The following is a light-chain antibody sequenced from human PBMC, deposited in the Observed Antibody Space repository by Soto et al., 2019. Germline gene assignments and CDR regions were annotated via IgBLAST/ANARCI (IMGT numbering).Light chain of an antibody. CDR2: ATS. CDR3: QQYSSSWT. CDR1: QSVSSS. Sequence: EIVMRQSPATLSVSPGERATLSCRASQSVSSSVAWYQQMPGQAPRLLIYATSSRATGIPGRFSGSGSGTDFTLTISRLEPEDFAVYYCQQYSSSWTFGQGTKVDI. J-gene: IGKJ1*01. V-gene: IGKV3-20*01.